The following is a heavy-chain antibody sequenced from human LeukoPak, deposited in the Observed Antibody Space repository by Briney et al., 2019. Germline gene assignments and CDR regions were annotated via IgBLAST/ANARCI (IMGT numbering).Heavy chain of an antibody. CDR2: NYYSGST. V-gene: IGHV4-4*02. CDR1: GGSISSSNW. CDR3: ARVLGMATVTTKNNWFDP. Sequence: SETLSLTCAVPGGSISSSNWWSWVRQPPGKGLEWIGENYYSGSTNYTPSLKSRVTISVDKSKNPCSLKLSSVTAADTAVYYCARVLGMATVTTKNNWFDPGGQGTLVTVSS. J-gene: IGHJ5*02. D-gene: IGHD4-17*01.